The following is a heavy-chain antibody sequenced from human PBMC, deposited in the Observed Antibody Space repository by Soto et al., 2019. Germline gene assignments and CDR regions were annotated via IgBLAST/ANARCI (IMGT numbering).Heavy chain of an antibody. CDR3: ASADHDYGDYDRLFYYYYMDV. D-gene: IGHD4-17*01. V-gene: IGHV4-59*01. CDR2: IYYSGST. CDR1: GGSISSYY. Sequence: SETLSLTCTVSGGSISSYYWSWIRQPPGKGLEWIGYIYYSGSTNYNPSLKSRVTISVDTSKNQFSLKLSSVTAADTAVYYCASADHDYGDYDRLFYYYYMDVWGKGTTVTVSS. J-gene: IGHJ6*03.